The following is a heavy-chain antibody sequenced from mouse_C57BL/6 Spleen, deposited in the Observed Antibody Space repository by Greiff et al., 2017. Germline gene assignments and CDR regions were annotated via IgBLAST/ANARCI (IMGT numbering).Heavy chain of an antibody. CDR2: ISYDGSN. D-gene: IGHD2-4*01. CDR1: GYSITSGYY. Sequence: EVKLEESGPGLVKPSQSLSLTCSVTGYSITSGYYWNWIRQFPGNKLEWMGYISYDGSNNYNPSLKNRISITRDTSKNQFFLTLNSVTTEDTATYYCARADYPYYFDYWGQGTTLTVAS. J-gene: IGHJ2*01. CDR3: ARADYPYYFDY. V-gene: IGHV3-6*01.